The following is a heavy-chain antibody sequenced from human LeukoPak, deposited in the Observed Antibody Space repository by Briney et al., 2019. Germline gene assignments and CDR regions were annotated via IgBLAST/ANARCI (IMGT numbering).Heavy chain of an antibody. CDR3: ARGPYSYDSSGAFDI. CDR2: IHYSGST. J-gene: IGHJ3*02. Sequence: SQTLSLTCTVSGGSISSYYWSWIRQPPGKGLEWIGYIHYSGSTNYNPSLKSRVTISADTSKNQFSLKLSSVTAADTAVYFCARGPYSYDSSGAFDIWGQGTMVTVSS. D-gene: IGHD3-22*01. V-gene: IGHV4-59*08. CDR1: GGSISSYY.